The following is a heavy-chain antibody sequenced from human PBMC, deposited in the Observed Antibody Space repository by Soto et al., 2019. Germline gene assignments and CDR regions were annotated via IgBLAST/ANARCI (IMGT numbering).Heavy chain of an antibody. Sequence: SETLSLTCTVSGGSISSSSYYWGWIRQPPGKGLEWIGSIYYSGSTYYNPSLKNRVTISVDTSKNQISLKLSYVTAADTVVYYCARSDSSGYYRDYYFDYWGQGTLVTVSS. CDR3: ARSDSSGYYRDYYFDY. J-gene: IGHJ4*02. CDR1: GGSISSSSYY. V-gene: IGHV4-39*01. CDR2: IYYSGST. D-gene: IGHD3-22*01.